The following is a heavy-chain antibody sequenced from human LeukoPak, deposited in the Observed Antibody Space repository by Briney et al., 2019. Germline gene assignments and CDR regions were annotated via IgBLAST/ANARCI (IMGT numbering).Heavy chain of an antibody. Sequence: PSETLSLTCTVSGGSISSYYWSWIRQPPGKGLEWIGYIYHSGSANYNPSLKSRVTISVDTSKNQFSLKLSSVTAADTAVYYCARDLAPTGYYRKPHWYLDLWGRGTLVTVSS. CDR1: GGSISSYY. CDR2: IYHSGSA. V-gene: IGHV4-59*01. J-gene: IGHJ2*01. CDR3: ARDLAPTGYYRKPHWYLDL. D-gene: IGHD3-9*01.